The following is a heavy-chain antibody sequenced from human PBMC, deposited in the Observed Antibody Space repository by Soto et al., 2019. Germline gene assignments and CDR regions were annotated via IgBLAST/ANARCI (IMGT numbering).Heavy chain of an antibody. Sequence: SVKVSCKASGGTFSSYAISWVRQAPGQGLEWMGGIIPIFGTANYAQKFQGRVTITADESTSTAYMELSSLRSEDTAVYYCARGNIVVVPAATRHYYYYGMDVCGQGTTVTVSS. CDR3: ARGNIVVVPAATRHYYYYGMDV. J-gene: IGHJ6*02. V-gene: IGHV1-69*13. D-gene: IGHD2-2*01. CDR1: GGTFSSYA. CDR2: IIPIFGTA.